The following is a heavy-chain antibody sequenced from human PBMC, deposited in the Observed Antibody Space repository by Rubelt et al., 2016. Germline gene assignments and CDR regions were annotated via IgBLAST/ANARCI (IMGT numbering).Heavy chain of an antibody. Sequence: QVQLVQSGAEVKKPGASVKVSCKASGYTFTSYGISWVRQAPGQGLEWMGWISAYNGNTNYAQKLQGRATMNTDPSTGTAYMELRSPRSDDTAVYYCARDLPPFRRYNWNFPLDYWGQGTLVTVSS. CDR2: ISAYNGNT. J-gene: IGHJ4*02. V-gene: IGHV1-18*01. D-gene: IGHD1-7*01. CDR3: ARDLPPFRRYNWNFPLDY. CDR1: GYTFTSYG.